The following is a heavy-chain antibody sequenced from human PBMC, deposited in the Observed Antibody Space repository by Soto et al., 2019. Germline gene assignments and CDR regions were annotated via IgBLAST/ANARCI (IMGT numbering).Heavy chain of an antibody. V-gene: IGHV3-74*01. CDR1: GFTFSSYW. J-gene: IGHJ4*02. D-gene: IGHD3-22*01. CDR2: IDSDGSST. Sequence: PGGSLRLSCAASGFTFSSYWMHWVRQAPGKGLVWVSLIDSDGSSTSYADSVKGRFTISRDNAKNTLFLQMNSLRAEDTAVYYCASLNYDSSGYYSSWGQGTLVTVSS. CDR3: ASLNYDSSGYYSS.